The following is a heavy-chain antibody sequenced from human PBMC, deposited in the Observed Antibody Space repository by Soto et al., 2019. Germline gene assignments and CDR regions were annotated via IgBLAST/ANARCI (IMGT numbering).Heavy chain of an antibody. D-gene: IGHD3-16*02. CDR2: IYSGGST. V-gene: IGHV3-53*01. CDR3: ARDTRPGGLSYYYYGMDV. CDR1: GFTVSSNY. J-gene: IGHJ6*02. Sequence: VQLMESGGGVVQPGGSLRLSCAASGFTVSSNYMSWVRQAPGKGLEWVSVIYSGGSTYYADSVKGRFTISRDNSKNTLYLQMNSLRAEDTAVYYCARDTRPGGLSYYYYGMDVWGQGTTVTVSS.